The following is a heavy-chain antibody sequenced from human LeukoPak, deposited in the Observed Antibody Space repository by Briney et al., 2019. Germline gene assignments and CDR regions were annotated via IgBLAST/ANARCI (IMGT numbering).Heavy chain of an antibody. J-gene: IGHJ6*02. CDR2: ISSSGSIV. D-gene: IGHD2-2*01. CDR1: GFTFSDYY. V-gene: IGHV3-11*01. CDR3: ARDYCSSTSCLAPLYYYYGMDV. Sequence: PGGSLRLSCAASGFTFSDYYMSWIRQAPGKGLEWVSYISSSGSIVYYADSVKGRFTISRDNAKNSLYLQMNSLRAEDTAVYYCARDYCSSTSCLAPLYYYYGMDVWGQGTTVTVSS.